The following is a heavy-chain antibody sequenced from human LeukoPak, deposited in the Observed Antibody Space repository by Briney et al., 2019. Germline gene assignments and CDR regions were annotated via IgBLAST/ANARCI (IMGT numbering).Heavy chain of an antibody. J-gene: IGHJ4*02. V-gene: IGHV4-59*12. CDR3: ARGRGSSWYYFDY. CDR1: GGSISSYY. D-gene: IGHD6-13*01. Sequence: SETLSLTCTVSGGSISSYYWSWIRQPPGKGLEWIGYIYYSGSTNYNPSLKGRVTMSVDTSKNQFSLNLSSVTAADTAVYYCARGRGSSWYYFDYWGQGSQVAVSP. CDR2: IYYSGST.